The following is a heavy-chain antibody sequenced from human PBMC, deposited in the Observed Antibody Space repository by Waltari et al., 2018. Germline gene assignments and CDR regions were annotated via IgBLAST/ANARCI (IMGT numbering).Heavy chain of an antibody. CDR3: VREVGYTNSAT. CDR1: GFNVNDNT. J-gene: IGHJ4*02. V-gene: IGHV3-23*01. Sequence: LESGGASVQPGGSLRLSCAASGFNVNDNTMSWVRQPPGKGLGWVLSLSNGNEVSYQSDSVKGRFTTSRDIAGNSIYLQMSGLRSEDTAIYYCVREVGYTNSATWGQGTLVNVSP. CDR2: LSNGNEVS. D-gene: IGHD4-4*01.